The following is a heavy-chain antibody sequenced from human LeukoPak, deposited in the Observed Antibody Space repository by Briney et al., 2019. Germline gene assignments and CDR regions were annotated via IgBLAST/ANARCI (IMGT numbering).Heavy chain of an antibody. Sequence: SETLSLTCAVSGVSISSGDYSWRWLRQPPGSGLEWIGYIWHSGHTNYNPSLRSRVTISLGRSNTQFSLRLNSVTAADTAVYYCARARESMTTAGSYFDFWGQGTLVTVSS. J-gene: IGHJ4*02. CDR3: ARARESMTTAGSYFDF. D-gene: IGHD6-13*01. CDR2: IWHSGHT. CDR1: GVSISSGDYS. V-gene: IGHV4-30-2*01.